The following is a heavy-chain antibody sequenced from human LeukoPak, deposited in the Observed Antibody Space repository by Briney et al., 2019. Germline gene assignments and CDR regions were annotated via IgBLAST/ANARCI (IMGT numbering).Heavy chain of an antibody. CDR1: GITFSSHA. D-gene: IGHD1-26*01. Sequence: PGGSLRLSCAASGITFSSHAMHWVRQVPGKGLEWVALISYDGSNKYYADSVKGRFTISRDNSKNTLYLQMNSLRAEDTAVYYCARDALYSGSYIDYWGQGTLVTASS. V-gene: IGHV3-30*04. CDR3: ARDALYSGSYIDY. CDR2: ISYDGSNK. J-gene: IGHJ4*02.